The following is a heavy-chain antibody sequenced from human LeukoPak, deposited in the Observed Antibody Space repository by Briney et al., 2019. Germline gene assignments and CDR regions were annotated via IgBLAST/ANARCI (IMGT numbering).Heavy chain of an antibody. CDR3: ARDSGTTGEVKFDP. CDR2: IYSSGT. V-gene: IGHV4-4*07. Sequence: SSETLSLTCTVSGGSISSYYLSWTRQPAGKGLEWIGRIYSSGTNYNPSLKSRVTMSADTSRNQVSLTLSSVTAADTAVYYCARDSGTTGEVKFDPWGQGTLVTVSS. D-gene: IGHD3-10*01. J-gene: IGHJ5*02. CDR1: GGSISSYY.